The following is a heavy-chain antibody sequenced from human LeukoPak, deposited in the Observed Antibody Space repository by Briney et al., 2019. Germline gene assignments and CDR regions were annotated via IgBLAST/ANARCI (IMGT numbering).Heavy chain of an antibody. Sequence: GGSLRLFCAVSGFTFSRFWMTWVRQAPGKGLEWVANIQDDGSEKYSVDSVKGRFTISRDNAKNSLYLQMNSLRVEDTAVYYCARIQLWSRIDYWGQGTLVTVSS. V-gene: IGHV3-7*01. D-gene: IGHD5-18*01. CDR1: GFTFSRFW. CDR3: ARIQLWSRIDY. J-gene: IGHJ4*02. CDR2: IQDDGSEK.